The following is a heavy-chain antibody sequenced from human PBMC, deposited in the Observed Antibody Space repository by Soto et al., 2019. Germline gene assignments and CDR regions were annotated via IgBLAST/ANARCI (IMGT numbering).Heavy chain of an antibody. CDR2: ISGSGGST. CDR3: AKEKDGIDIVVVVDATTVDY. V-gene: IGHV3-23*01. D-gene: IGHD2-15*01. J-gene: IGHJ4*02. CDR1: GFTFSSYA. Sequence: PWGSLRLSCAASGFTFSSYAMSWVRQAPGKGLEWVSAISGSGGSTYYADSVKGRFTISRDNSKNTLYLQMNSLRAEDTAVYYCAKEKDGIDIVVVVDATTVDYWGQGTLVTVSS.